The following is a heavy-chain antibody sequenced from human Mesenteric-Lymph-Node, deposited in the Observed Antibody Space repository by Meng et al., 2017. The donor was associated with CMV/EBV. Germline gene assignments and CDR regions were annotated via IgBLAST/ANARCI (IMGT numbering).Heavy chain of an antibody. Sequence: GESLKISCAASGFTFSSYWMSWVRQAPGKGLEWVANIKQDGSEKYYVDSVKGRFTISRDNAKNSLYLQMNSLRAEDTAVYYCARERHFDSRDRVRSAFDIWGQGTMVTVSS. CDR2: IKQDGSEK. J-gene: IGHJ3*02. CDR3: ARERHFDSRDRVRSAFDI. CDR1: GFTFSSYW. D-gene: IGHD3-22*01. V-gene: IGHV3-7*01.